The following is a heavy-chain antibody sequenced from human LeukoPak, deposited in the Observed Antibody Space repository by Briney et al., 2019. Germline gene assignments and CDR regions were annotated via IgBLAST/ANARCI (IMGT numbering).Heavy chain of an antibody. CDR3: ARRSGWQDYYYYGMDV. CDR1: GGSISSYY. CDR2: IYYSGST. J-gene: IGHJ6*02. Sequence: SETLSLTCTVSGGSISSYYWSWIRQSPGKGLEWIGYIYYSGSTNYNPSLKSRVTISVDTSKNQFSLKLSSVTAADTAVYYCARRSGWQDYYYYGMDVWGQGTTVTVSS. D-gene: IGHD6-19*01. V-gene: IGHV4-59*08.